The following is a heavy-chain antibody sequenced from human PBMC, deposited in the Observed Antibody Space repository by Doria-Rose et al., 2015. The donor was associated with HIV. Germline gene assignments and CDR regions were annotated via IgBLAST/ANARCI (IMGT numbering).Heavy chain of an antibody. CDR2: VYPGDSDT. V-gene: IGHV5-51*01. D-gene: IGHD2-21*01. Sequence: VQLVQSGPQVKKSGESLKISCKGSGYSFTRYWISWVRQVPGKGLEWMGIVYPGDSDTRYSPSFRGQVTISVDKSINTAYLEWNSLKAPDTALYFCARRRGEGNADEFWGQGTLVNFPS. CDR1: GYSFTRYW. J-gene: IGHJ4*02. CDR3: ARRRGEGNADEF.